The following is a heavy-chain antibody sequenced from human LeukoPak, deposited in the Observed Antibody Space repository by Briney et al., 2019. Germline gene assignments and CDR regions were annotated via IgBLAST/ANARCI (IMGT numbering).Heavy chain of an antibody. CDR2: IYTSGST. Sequence: PSETLSLTCTVSGGSISSFYWSWIRQPAGEGLEWMGRIYTSGSTNYNPSLKSRVTMSVDTSKNQFSLKLSSVTAADTAVYYCARDGPYYSSTSCYRDYYYMDVWGKGTTVTVSS. D-gene: IGHD2-2*02. V-gene: IGHV4-4*07. CDR3: ARDGPYYSSTSCYRDYYYMDV. CDR1: GGSISSFY. J-gene: IGHJ6*03.